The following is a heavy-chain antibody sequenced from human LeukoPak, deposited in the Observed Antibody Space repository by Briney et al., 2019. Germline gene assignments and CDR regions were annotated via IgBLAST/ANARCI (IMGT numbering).Heavy chain of an antibody. D-gene: IGHD3-10*01. CDR1: GYSFTSYW. CDR2: IYPGDSDT. Sequence: GESLKISCKGSGYSFTSYWIDWVRQMPGKGLEWMGIIYPGDSDTRYSPSFQGQVTISADKSISTAYLQWSSLKASDTAMYYCARQGGYYGSGLNFDYWGQGTLVTVSS. V-gene: IGHV5-51*01. J-gene: IGHJ4*02. CDR3: ARQGGYYGSGLNFDY.